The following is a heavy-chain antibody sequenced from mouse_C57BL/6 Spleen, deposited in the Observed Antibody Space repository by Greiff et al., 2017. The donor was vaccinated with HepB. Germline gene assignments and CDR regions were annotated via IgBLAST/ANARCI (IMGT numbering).Heavy chain of an antibody. CDR3: TTPYDSAWFAY. CDR2: ISSGGDYI. V-gene: IGHV5-9-1*02. CDR1: GFTFSSYA. D-gene: IGHD2-4*01. J-gene: IGHJ3*01. Sequence: EVKLMESGEGLVKPGGSLKLSCAASGFTFSSYAMSWVRQTPEKRLEWVAYISSGGDYIYYADTVKGRFTISRDNARNTLYLQMSSLKSEDTAMYYCTTPYDSAWFAYWGQGTLVTVSA.